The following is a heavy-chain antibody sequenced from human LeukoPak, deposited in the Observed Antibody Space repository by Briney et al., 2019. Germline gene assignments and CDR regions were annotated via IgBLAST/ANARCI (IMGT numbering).Heavy chain of an antibody. V-gene: IGHV3-33*01. D-gene: IGHD2-2*01. CDR3: ARDGGDIVVVPAAMYYFDY. CDR2: IWYDGSNK. CDR1: GFTFSSYG. J-gene: IGHJ4*02. Sequence: GGSLRLSCAASGFTFSSYGVHWVRQAPGKGLEWVAVIWYDGSNKYYADSVKGRFTISRDNSKNTLYLQMNSLRAEDTAVYYCARDGGDIVVVPAAMYYFDYWGQGTLVTVSS.